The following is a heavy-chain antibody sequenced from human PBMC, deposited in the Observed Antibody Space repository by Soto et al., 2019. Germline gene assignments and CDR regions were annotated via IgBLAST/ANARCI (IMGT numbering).Heavy chain of an antibody. V-gene: IGHV3-20*04. J-gene: IGHJ3*02. Sequence: PGGSLRLSCAASGFTLSSFFMHWVRQGPGKGLVWVSGIDWNGRSTGYADSVKGRFTISRDNAKSSLYLQMNSLRAEDTALYYCARVRTAISVDAFDIWGQGTMVTVSS. CDR2: IDWNGRST. CDR1: GFTLSSFF. D-gene: IGHD2-21*02. CDR3: ARVRTAISVDAFDI.